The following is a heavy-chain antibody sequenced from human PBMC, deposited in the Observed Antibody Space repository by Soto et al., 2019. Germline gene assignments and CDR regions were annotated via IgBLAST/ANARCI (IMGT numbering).Heavy chain of an antibody. Sequence: GGSLRLSCAASGFTLSSYVMSLVRQAPGKGLEWVSGISGSGGSTYYADSVKGRFTISRDNFKNTLFLHMNSLRAEDTAVYYCASPGNPLDYWGQGTLVTVSS. D-gene: IGHD1-1*01. V-gene: IGHV3-23*01. J-gene: IGHJ4*02. CDR2: ISGSGGST. CDR3: ASPGNPLDY. CDR1: GFTLSSYV.